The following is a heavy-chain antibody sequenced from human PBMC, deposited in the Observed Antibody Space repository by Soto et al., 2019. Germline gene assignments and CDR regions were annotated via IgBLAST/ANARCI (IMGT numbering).Heavy chain of an antibody. J-gene: IGHJ5*02. CDR1: GGTFSSYG. Sequence: SVKVSCKASGGTFSSYGLSWVRQAPGQGLEWMGGIIPILGTTKYAQKFQGRVTITADESTRTAYMELSSLRSEDTAVHYCARVIVMITFGGVIATNKDNRFDPWGQGTLVTVSS. CDR2: IIPILGTT. CDR3: ARVIVMITFGGVIATNKDNRFDP. V-gene: IGHV1-69*13. D-gene: IGHD3-16*02.